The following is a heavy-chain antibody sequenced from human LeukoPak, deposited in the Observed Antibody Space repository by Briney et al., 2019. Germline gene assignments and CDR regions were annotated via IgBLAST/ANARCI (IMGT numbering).Heavy chain of an antibody. Sequence: ASVTVSCKASAYPFTDYFIHWVRQAPGQGLEWMGWLSPVSGGTNYARQFQGRVTMNRDTSTTTAYMELRSLRSDDTAVYYCARFSGSSNFDYWGQGTLVTVSS. D-gene: IGHD1-26*01. CDR2: LSPVSGGT. J-gene: IGHJ4*02. V-gene: IGHV1-2*02. CDR1: AYPFTDYF. CDR3: ARFSGSSNFDY.